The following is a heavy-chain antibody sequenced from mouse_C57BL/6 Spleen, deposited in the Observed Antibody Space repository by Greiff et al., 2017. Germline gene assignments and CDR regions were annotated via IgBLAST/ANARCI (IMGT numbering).Heavy chain of an antibody. Sequence: EVKLEESGGGLVQPKGSLKLSCAASGFSFNTYAMNWVRQAPGQGLEWVARIRSKSNNYATYYADSVKDRFTISRDDSESMLYLQMNNLKTEDTAMYYCVSNWDVGAMDYWGQGTSVTVAS. V-gene: IGHV10-1*01. CDR1: GFSFNTYA. J-gene: IGHJ4*01. D-gene: IGHD4-1*02. CDR3: VSNWDVGAMDY. CDR2: IRSKSNNYAT.